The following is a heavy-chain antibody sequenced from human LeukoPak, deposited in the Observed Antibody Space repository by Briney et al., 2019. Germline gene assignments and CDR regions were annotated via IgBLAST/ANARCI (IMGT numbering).Heavy chain of an antibody. CDR1: GYTFTSYY. D-gene: IGHD5-18*01. V-gene: IGHV1-46*01. CDR2: INPSGGST. CDR3: AREGDVDTATWHWFDP. J-gene: IGHJ5*02. Sequence: ASVKVSCKASGYTFTSYYMHWVRQAPGQGLEWMRIINPSGGSTSYAQKFQGRVTMTRDTSTSTVYMELSSLRSEDTAVYYRAREGDVDTATWHWFDPWGQGTLVTVSS.